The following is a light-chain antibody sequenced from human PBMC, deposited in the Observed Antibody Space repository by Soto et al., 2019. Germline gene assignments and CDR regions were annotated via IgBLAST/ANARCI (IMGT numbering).Light chain of an antibody. CDR1: QSVSNDY. V-gene: IGKV3-20*01. Sequence: EIVLTQSPGTLSLSPGERATITCRARQSVSNDYVAWVQQKPGQTPRLVIYSVSSRATGSPDRFSGSGSGTDFTLTISRLEPEDFAVYYCQQYGSSGITFGQGTRLEIK. CDR3: QQYGSSGIT. CDR2: SVS. J-gene: IGKJ5*01.